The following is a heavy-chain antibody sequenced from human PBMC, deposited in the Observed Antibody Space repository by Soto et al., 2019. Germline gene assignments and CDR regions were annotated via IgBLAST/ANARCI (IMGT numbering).Heavy chain of an antibody. Sequence: QVQLQESGPGLVKPSGTLALTCAVSGGSIRSSNWWSWVRQPPGKVLERIGEIYHSGSTNYNPSLKSRVTISVDKSKNQFSLKLSSVTAAETAVDYCARIAVAGTRFDYWGQGTLVTVSS. V-gene: IGHV4-4*02. D-gene: IGHD6-19*01. J-gene: IGHJ4*02. CDR1: GGSIRSSNW. CDR2: IYHSGST. CDR3: ARIAVAGTRFDY.